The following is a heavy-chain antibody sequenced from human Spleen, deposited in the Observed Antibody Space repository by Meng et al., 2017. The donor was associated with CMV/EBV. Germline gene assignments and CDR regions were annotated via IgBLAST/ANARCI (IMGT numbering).Heavy chain of an antibody. Sequence: CTLSGGSLSSTNCYWGWFRQPPGKGLEWIGSIYYSGSTYYNPSLKSRVTISVDKSKNQFSLKLSSVTAADTAVYYCAREGGYTLDYWGQGTLVTVSS. D-gene: IGHD5-18*01. CDR3: AREGGYTLDY. V-gene: IGHV4-39*07. J-gene: IGHJ4*02. CDR1: GGSLSSTNCY. CDR2: IYYSGST.